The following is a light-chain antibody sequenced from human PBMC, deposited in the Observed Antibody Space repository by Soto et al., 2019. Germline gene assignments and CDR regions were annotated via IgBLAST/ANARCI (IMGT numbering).Light chain of an antibody. CDR1: QTIYTW. CDR2: DAS. V-gene: IGKV1-5*01. CDR3: QQYNDYSPYT. J-gene: IGKJ2*01. Sequence: DIQMTQSPSTLSASVGGTVTITCRASQTIYTWLAWYQQKPGKAPKVIIYDASTLESGVPSRFSGSGSGTEFTLTISSLQPDVFATYYCQQYNDYSPYTFGQGTKVQI.